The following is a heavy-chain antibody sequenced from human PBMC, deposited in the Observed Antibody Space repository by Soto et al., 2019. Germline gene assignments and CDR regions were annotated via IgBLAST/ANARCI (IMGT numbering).Heavy chain of an antibody. CDR2: ISSDGRND. Sequence: PGGSLRLSCAASGFPFSGYGMHWVRQTPGKGLEWVALISSDGRNDYYTDSVKGRFSISRDNSKNMVYLQMNSLRVEVTALYYCAKAGFCSGGSCYSYFDSWGQGTQVTVSS. D-gene: IGHD2-15*01. CDR3: AKAGFCSGGSCYSYFDS. J-gene: IGHJ4*02. CDR1: GFPFSGYG. V-gene: IGHV3-30*18.